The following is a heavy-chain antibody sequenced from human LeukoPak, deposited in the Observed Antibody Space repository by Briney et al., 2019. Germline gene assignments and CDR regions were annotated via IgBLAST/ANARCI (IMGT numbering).Heavy chain of an antibody. CDR3: AKSHTDIVVEYYYYYMDV. J-gene: IGHJ6*03. CDR2: IRYDGSHK. CDR1: GFTFSSYA. V-gene: IGHV3-30*02. Sequence: LPGGSLRLSCAASGFTFSSYAMYWVRQAPGKGLEWVAFIRYDGSHKYYADSVKGRFTISRDNSKNTLYLQMNSLRAEDTAVYYCAKSHTDIVVEYYYYYMDVWGKGTTVTISS. D-gene: IGHD2-2*01.